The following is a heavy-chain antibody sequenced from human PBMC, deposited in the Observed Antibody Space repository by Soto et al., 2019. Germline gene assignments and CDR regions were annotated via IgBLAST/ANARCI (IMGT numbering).Heavy chain of an antibody. J-gene: IGHJ4*02. CDR2: ITGSGGST. CDR1: GFTFSTYA. V-gene: IGHV3-23*01. D-gene: IGHD4-17*01. Sequence: GGSLRLSCAASGFTFSTYAMIWVRQAPGKGLEWVSVITGSGGSTYYADSVKGRFTISRDTSENTLFLQMNSLRAEDTAVYYCAKDRYGDYGGIDYWGQGTLVPVSS. CDR3: AKDRYGDYGGIDY.